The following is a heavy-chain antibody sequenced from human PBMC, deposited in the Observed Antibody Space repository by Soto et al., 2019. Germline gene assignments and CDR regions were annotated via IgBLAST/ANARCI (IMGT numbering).Heavy chain of an antibody. V-gene: IGHV1-3*01. CDR1: GYTFTSYA. CDR3: ARYDSSGYYDPLVY. D-gene: IGHD3-22*01. J-gene: IGHJ4*02. Sequence: ASVKVSCKASGYTFTSYAMHLVRQAPGQRLEWMGWINAGNGNTKYSQKFQGRVTITRDTSASTAYMELSSLRSEDTAVYYCARYDSSGYYDPLVYWGQGTLVTVSS. CDR2: INAGNGNT.